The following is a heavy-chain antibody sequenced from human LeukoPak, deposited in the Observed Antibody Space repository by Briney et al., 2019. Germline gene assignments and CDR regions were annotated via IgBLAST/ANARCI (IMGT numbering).Heavy chain of an antibody. CDR2: ISSNGGST. CDR1: GFTFSSYA. J-gene: IGHJ6*03. D-gene: IGHD1-14*01. Sequence: PGGSLRLSCAASGFTFSSYAMHWVRQAPGKGLEYVSAISSNGGSTYYANSVKGRFTISRDNSKNTLYLQMGSLRAEDMAVYYCAREARTYYYYYMDVWGKGTTVTVSS. CDR3: AREARTYYYYYMDV. V-gene: IGHV3-64*01.